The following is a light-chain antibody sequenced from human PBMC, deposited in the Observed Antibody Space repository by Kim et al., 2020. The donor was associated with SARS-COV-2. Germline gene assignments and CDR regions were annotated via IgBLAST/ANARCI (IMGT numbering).Light chain of an antibody. V-gene: IGLV3-1*01. CDR2: QDT. Sequence: PGQTASITCSGDKLGYKSAFWYQQKPGQSPVLDIYQDTKRPSGIPERFSGSNSGNTASLTISGTQAMDEADYYCQAWDGSTVVFGGGTKLTVL. CDR1: KLGYKS. CDR3: QAWDGSTVV. J-gene: IGLJ2*01.